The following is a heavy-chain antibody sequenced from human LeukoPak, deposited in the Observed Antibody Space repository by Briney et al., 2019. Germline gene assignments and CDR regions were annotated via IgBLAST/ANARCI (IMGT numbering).Heavy chain of an antibody. Sequence: GGSLRLSCAASGFTFRNYWMHWIRQAPGKGLVWVSRIKGDGSHTIYADSVKGRFTISRDNTKNTLYLQMRSLRVEDTALYYCVRDWDHFDFDSWGQGTLVTVSS. D-gene: IGHD1-26*01. J-gene: IGHJ5*01. CDR2: IKGDGSHT. CDR1: GFTFRNYW. V-gene: IGHV3-74*01. CDR3: VRDWDHFDFDS.